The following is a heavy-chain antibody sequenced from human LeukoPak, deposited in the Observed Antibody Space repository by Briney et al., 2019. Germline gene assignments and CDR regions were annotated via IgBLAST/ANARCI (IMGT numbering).Heavy chain of an antibody. Sequence: SGTLSLTCTVAGDSISSYCWSWVRQPPGKGLEWIGSMCYSGSTNYNPSLKSRVTISIDTSKNQFSLKLSSVTAADTAVYYCARRVVESAVITERNWFDPWGRGTLVTVSS. D-gene: IGHD4-11*01. J-gene: IGHJ5*02. CDR2: MCYSGST. CDR1: GDSISSYC. V-gene: IGHV4-59*08. CDR3: ARRVVESAVITERNWFDP.